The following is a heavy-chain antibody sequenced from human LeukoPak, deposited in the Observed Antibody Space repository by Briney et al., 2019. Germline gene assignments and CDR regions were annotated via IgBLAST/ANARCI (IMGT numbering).Heavy chain of an antibody. D-gene: IGHD6-6*01. Sequence: GGSLRLSCAASGFTFSSYAMGWVRQAPGKGLEWVSAISGSGGSTYYADSVKGRFTISRDNSKNTLYLQMNSLRAEDTAVYYCAKERRDSSSSRGSDYWGQGTLVTVSS. CDR1: GFTFSSYA. J-gene: IGHJ4*02. V-gene: IGHV3-23*01. CDR3: AKERRDSSSSRGSDY. CDR2: ISGSGGST.